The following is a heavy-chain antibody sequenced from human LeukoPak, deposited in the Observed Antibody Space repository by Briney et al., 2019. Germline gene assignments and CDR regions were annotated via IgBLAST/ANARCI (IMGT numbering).Heavy chain of an antibody. CDR3: ARDGGGSFSTTFDI. V-gene: IGHV3-7*01. CDR1: AFTFSNYW. CDR2: IKQDGSEK. D-gene: IGHD1-26*01. Sequence: GGSLRLSCAASAFTFSNYWMSWVRQAPGKGLEWVANIKQDGSEKYYVDSVKGRFTISRDNAKNSLYLQMNSLRAEDTALYYCARDGGGSFSTTFDIWGQGTMVTVSS. J-gene: IGHJ3*02.